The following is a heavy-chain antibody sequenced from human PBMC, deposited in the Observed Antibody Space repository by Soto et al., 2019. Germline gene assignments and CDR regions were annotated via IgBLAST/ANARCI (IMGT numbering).Heavy chain of an antibody. CDR1: GGSFSGYY. Sequence: PSETLSLTCAVYGGSFSGYYWSWIRQPPGKGLEWIGEINHSGSTNYNPSLKSRVTISVDTSKNQFSLKLSSVTAADTAVYYCAREVSGITFGGVIDFYYYYYYMAVWGKGTTVTVSS. D-gene: IGHD3-16*02. CDR3: AREVSGITFGGVIDFYYYYYYMAV. V-gene: IGHV4-34*01. CDR2: INHSGST. J-gene: IGHJ6*03.